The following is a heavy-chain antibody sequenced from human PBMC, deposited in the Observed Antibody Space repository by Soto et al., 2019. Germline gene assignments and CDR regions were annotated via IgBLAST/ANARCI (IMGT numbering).Heavy chain of an antibody. J-gene: IGHJ5*02. CDR2: ISYDGSNK. CDR1: GFTFSSYA. Sequence: QVQLVESGGGVVQPGRSLRLSCAASGFTFSSYAMHWVRQAPGKGLEWVAVISYDGSNKYYADSVKGRFTISRDNSKNTLYLQMNSLRAEDTAVYYCARERWASSSLGVVWFDPWGQGTLVTVSS. D-gene: IGHD6-13*01. CDR3: ARERWASSSLGVVWFDP. V-gene: IGHV3-30-3*01.